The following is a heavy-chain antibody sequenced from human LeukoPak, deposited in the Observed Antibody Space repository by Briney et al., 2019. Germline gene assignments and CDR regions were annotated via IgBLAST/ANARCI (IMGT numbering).Heavy chain of an antibody. Sequence: PSETLSLTCAVSGYPISNGYYWVWIRRPPGRGLEWIGSLYHSDSAYYNTSLRSRVSMSVDTSKNQFSLTLGFVTAADTAVYYCARQHDSYYYYYIDVRGSGTTVTVSS. V-gene: IGHV4-38-2*01. J-gene: IGHJ6*03. CDR3: ARQHDSYYYYYIDV. CDR2: LYHSDSA. CDR1: GYPISNGYY.